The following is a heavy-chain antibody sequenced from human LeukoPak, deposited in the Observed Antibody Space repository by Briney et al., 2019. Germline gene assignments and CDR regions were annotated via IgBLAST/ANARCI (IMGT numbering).Heavy chain of an antibody. CDR1: GYSFTNYY. CDR2: INPSGHVT. D-gene: IGHD3-10*01. Sequence: SSVTVSCKASGYSFTNYYMHWVRPAPGQGLEWMGIINPSGHVTSYAQKFQGRVTMSRDTSTSTVNMELSSLTSEDTAVYYCVTGRGSGTNLYYYYGMDLWGQGTTVTVSS. V-gene: IGHV1-46*01. J-gene: IGHJ6*02. CDR3: VTGRGSGTNLYYYYGMDL.